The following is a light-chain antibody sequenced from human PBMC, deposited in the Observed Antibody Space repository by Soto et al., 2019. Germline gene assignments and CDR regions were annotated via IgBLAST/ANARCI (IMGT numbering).Light chain of an antibody. V-gene: IGLV2-14*01. Sequence: QSVLTQPASVSGSPGQSITISCTGTSSDVGGYNYVSWYQRHPGKAPKLMIYEVSNRPSGVSNRFSGSKSGNTASLTISGLQAEDEADYYCSSFTTSGTVVFGGGTKLTVL. CDR3: SSFTTSGTVV. CDR1: SSDVGGYNY. J-gene: IGLJ2*01. CDR2: EVS.